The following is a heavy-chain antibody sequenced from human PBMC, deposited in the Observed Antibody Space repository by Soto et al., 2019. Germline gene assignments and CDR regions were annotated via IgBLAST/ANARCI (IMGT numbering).Heavy chain of an antibody. Sequence: QVQLVQSGAEVKKPGSSVKVSCTAAGGTFSSYAISWVRQAPGHGLEWMGGIIPIFGTATYAQKCQGRVTIPADESTSTAYMERRSLRSEDTAVYSCARSLVVVGAATILRVDAFAIWGQGTMVTVSS. CDR1: GGTFSSYA. D-gene: IGHD2-15*01. J-gene: IGHJ3*02. CDR3: ARSLVVVGAATILRVDAFAI. CDR2: IIPIFGTA. V-gene: IGHV1-69*01.